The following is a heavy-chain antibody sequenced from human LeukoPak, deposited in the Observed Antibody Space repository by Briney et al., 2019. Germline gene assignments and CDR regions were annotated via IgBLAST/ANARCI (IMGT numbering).Heavy chain of an antibody. CDR3: ARPPISRWGEAGDY. V-gene: IGHV4-39*01. D-gene: IGHD3-16*01. J-gene: IGHJ4*02. CDR2: IYYCGSF. CDR1: GGSISTSNYY. Sequence: PSETLSLTCTVSGGSISTSNYYWGWIRQPPGKGLEWLVSIYYCGSFYYIPSLKSRVIISVDTSKNQFTVNLNAVTAADTAVYYCARPPISRWGEAGDYWGQGALVTVSS.